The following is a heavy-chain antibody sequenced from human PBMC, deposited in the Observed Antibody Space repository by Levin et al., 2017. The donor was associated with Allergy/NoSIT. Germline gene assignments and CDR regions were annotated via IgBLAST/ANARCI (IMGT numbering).Heavy chain of an antibody. V-gene: IGHV4-59*01. Sequence: SETLSLTCTVSGGSISSYYWSWVRQPPGKGLEWIAYIYNNVNTNYNPSLKSRVSISVDTSKNQVSLKLSSVSAADTAIYYCARAATYYDIVTAYYRSYAFDIWGQGTMVTVSS. CDR3: ARAATYYDIVTAYYRSYAFDI. D-gene: IGHD3-9*01. J-gene: IGHJ3*02. CDR1: GGSISSYY. CDR2: IYNNVNT.